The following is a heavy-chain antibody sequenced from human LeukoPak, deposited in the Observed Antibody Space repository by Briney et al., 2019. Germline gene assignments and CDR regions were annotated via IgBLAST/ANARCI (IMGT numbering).Heavy chain of an antibody. V-gene: IGHV3-48*04. CDR3: TRGPPHVY. CDR2: ISSGGSTT. Sequence: GGSLRLSCAASGFTLSSYNMNWVRQAPGKGLEWVSYISSGGSTTYYADSVKGRFTISRDNAKSSLYLQMNSLRAEDTAMYYCTRGPPHVYWGQGTLVTVSS. J-gene: IGHJ4*02. CDR1: GFTLSSYN.